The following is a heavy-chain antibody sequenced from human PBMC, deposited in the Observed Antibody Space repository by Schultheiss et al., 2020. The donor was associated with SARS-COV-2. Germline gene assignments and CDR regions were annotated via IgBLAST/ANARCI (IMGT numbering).Heavy chain of an antibody. Sequence: SETLSLTCTVSGGSISSSSYYWGWIRQPPGKGLEWIGSIYYSGSTNYNPSLKSRVTISVDTSKNQFSLKLTSVTAADTALYYCARGKNCAGDCLNFQSYWYFDLWGPGTPVTVSS. D-gene: IGHD2-21*02. CDR3: ARGKNCAGDCLNFQSYWYFDL. CDR1: GGSISSSSYY. CDR2: IYYSGST. V-gene: IGHV4-39*07. J-gene: IGHJ2*01.